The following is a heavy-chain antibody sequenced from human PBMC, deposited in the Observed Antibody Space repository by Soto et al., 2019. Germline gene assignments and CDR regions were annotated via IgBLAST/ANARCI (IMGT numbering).Heavy chain of an antibody. Sequence: ESGGGVVQPGRSLRLSCAASGFTFSSYGMHWVRQAPGKGLEWVSVIWYDGSNTYYADSVKGRFTISRDNSKNTLYLQMNSLSAEDTAVYFCASGTHYEYWGQGTLVSVSS. J-gene: IGHJ4*02. V-gene: IGHV3-33*01. CDR3: ASGTHYEY. CDR2: IWYDGSNT. D-gene: IGHD1-26*01. CDR1: GFTFSSYG.